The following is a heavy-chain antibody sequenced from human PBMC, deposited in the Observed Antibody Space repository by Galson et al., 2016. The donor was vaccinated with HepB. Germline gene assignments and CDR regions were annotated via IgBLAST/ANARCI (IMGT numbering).Heavy chain of an antibody. CDR1: GGSISSNNYF. V-gene: IGHV4-39*01. J-gene: IGHJ6*04. D-gene: IGHD3-16*01. CDR2: STYGGST. CDR3: AKWISFGYSDV. Sequence: ETLSLTCNVSGGSISSNNYFWGWIRQPPGKGLEWIGNSTYGGSTLYNPSLKSRVTISVDASKNQFSLKLNSVTATDTAVYFCAKWISFGYSDVWGKGTTVTVSS.